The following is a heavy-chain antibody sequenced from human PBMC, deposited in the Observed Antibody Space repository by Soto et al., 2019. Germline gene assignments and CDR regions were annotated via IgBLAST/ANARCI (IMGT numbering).Heavy chain of an antibody. V-gene: IGHV1-18*04. D-gene: IGHD2-2*01. CDR2: TSADNGDT. J-gene: IGHJ4*02. CDR1: GYSFTRYG. Sequence: QVQLVQSGAEVKEPGASVKVSCKASGYSFTRYGFSWVRQAPGQGLEWMAWTSADNGDTNYAPKLQGRVTLTTDTSTGTAYMELRSLRSDDTAVYYCGRDERRTCTSSTCYYFDYWGQGTLVSVSS. CDR3: GRDERRTCTSSTCYYFDY.